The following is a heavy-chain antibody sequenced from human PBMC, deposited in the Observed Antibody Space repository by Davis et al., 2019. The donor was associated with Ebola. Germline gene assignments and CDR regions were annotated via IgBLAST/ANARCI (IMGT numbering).Heavy chain of an antibody. CDR1: GFTFSSYA. Sequence: PGGSLRLSCAASGFTFSSYAMSWVRQAPGKGLEWVSAISGSGGSTYYADSVKGRFTISRDNSKNTLYLQMNSLRAEDTAVYYCAKDWDIVVVPAAIFWGQGTLVTVSS. D-gene: IGHD2-2*01. J-gene: IGHJ4*02. CDR3: AKDWDIVVVPAAIF. CDR2: ISGSGGST. V-gene: IGHV3-23*01.